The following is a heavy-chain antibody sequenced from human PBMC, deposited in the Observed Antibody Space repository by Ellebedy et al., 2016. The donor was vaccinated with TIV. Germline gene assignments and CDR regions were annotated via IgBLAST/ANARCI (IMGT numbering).Heavy chain of an antibody. V-gene: IGHV3-33*01. D-gene: IGHD5-12*01. CDR1: GFTFSSYG. J-gene: IGHJ6*02. CDR2: IWYDGSNK. CDR3: ARDSSIVATIYGMDV. Sequence: GESLKISCAASGFTFSSYGMHWVRQAPGKGLEWVAVIWYDGSNKYYADSVKGRFTISRDNSKNTLYLQMNSLRAEDTAVYYCARDSSIVATIYGMDVWGQGTTVTVSS.